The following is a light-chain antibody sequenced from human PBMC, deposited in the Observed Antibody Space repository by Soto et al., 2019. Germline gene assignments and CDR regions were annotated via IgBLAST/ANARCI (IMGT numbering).Light chain of an antibody. CDR2: EAS. CDR1: QSVGTY. V-gene: IGKV3-11*01. J-gene: IGKJ4*01. Sequence: EIVLTQSPVTLSLSPGETATLSCRASQSVGTYLAWYQLKSGQAPRLLIYEASKRATGIPARFSGRGSGTDFTLTTSSLEPEDFALYYCQQGSNWPPLTFGGGTKVDIK. CDR3: QQGSNWPPLT.